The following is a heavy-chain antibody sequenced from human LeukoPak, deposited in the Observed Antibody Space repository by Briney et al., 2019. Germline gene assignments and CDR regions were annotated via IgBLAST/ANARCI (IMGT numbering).Heavy chain of an antibody. CDR3: ARDRKGYYDSRGIDY. D-gene: IGHD3-22*01. CDR2: ISSSGSTI. J-gene: IGHJ4*02. Sequence: GGSLRLSCAASGFTFSDYYMSWIRQAPGKGLEWVSYISSSGSTIYYADSVKGRFTIARDNAKNSLYLQMNSLRAEDTAVYYCARDRKGYYDSRGIDYWGQGTLVTVSS. V-gene: IGHV3-11*04. CDR1: GFTFSDYY.